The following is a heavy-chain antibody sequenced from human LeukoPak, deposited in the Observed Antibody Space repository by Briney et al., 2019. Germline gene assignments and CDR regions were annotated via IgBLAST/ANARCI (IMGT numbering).Heavy chain of an antibody. D-gene: IGHD6-13*01. Sequence: SQTLSLTCTVSGGSISRGSYYWSWIRQPAWKGLEWIGRIYTSGSTNYNPSLKSRVTISVDTSKNQFSLKLSSVTAADTAVYYCASTGIAGAGSDCWGQGTLVTVSS. V-gene: IGHV4-61*02. J-gene: IGHJ4*02. CDR1: GGSISRGSYY. CDR2: IYTSGST. CDR3: ASTGIAGAGSDC.